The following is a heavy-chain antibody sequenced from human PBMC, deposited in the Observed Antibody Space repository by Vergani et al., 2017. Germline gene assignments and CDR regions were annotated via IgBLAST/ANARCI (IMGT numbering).Heavy chain of an antibody. J-gene: IGHJ5*01. D-gene: IGHD1-1*01. V-gene: IGHV3-21*04. Sequence: EVQLVESGGGLVRPGGSLRLSCAASGFDFNSYSMNWIRQAPGKGLEWVASISSQTDYIFYADALRGRFTISRDNAAQSLFLQMSSLRAEDTAIYYCAKGGWNYWFDSWGQGTLVIVS. CDR2: ISSQTDYI. CDR1: GFDFNSYS. CDR3: AKGGWNYWFDS.